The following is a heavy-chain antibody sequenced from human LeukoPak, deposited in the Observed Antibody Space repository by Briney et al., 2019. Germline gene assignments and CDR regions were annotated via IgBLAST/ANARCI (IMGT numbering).Heavy chain of an antibody. CDR2: ISSSSSTI. CDR3: AREVVITPGAFDI. CDR1: GFTFSSYS. V-gene: IGHV3-48*04. J-gene: IGHJ3*02. D-gene: IGHD3-22*01. Sequence: GGSLRLSCAASGFTFSSYSMNWVRQAPGKGLEWVSYISSSSSTIYYADSVKGRFTISRDNAKNSLYLQMNSLRAEDTAVYYCAREVVITPGAFDIWGQGTMVTVSS.